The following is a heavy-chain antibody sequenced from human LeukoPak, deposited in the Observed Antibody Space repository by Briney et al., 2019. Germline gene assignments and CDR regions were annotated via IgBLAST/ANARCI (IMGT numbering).Heavy chain of an antibody. J-gene: IGHJ3*02. CDR1: GFTFSSYA. CDR2: ISSDGTIK. Sequence: PGRSLRLSCAASGFTFSSYAMHWVRQAPGKGLEWVAVISSDGTIKYYADSVTGRFTISRDNSKNTLYLQMNSLRAEDTAVYYCARGGPIIDDAFDIWGQGTMVTVSS. D-gene: IGHD3-10*01. V-gene: IGHV3-30-3*01. CDR3: ARGGPIIDDAFDI.